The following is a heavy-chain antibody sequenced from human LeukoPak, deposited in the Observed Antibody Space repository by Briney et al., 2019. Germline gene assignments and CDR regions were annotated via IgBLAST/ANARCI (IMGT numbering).Heavy chain of an antibody. J-gene: IGHJ4*02. CDR1: GNTFSSDW. D-gene: IGHD6-13*01. CDR2: INNDGSSI. Sequence: GGSLRLSCAASGNTFSSDWMYWVRQAPGKGLVWVSRINNDGSSIVYADTVKGRFTISRDNAKNSLYLQMNSLRAEDTAVYYCARGGPIAAADYWGQGTLVTVSS. CDR3: ARGGPIAAADY. V-gene: IGHV3-74*01.